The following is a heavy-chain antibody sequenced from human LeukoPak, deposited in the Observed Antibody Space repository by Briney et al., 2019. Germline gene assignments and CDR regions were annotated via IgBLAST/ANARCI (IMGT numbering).Heavy chain of an antibody. CDR3: ARSSGWLIDY. Sequence: GGPLRLSCAASEFTFSNYGIKCVRQAPGKGLEWVSYISSSGSTIHYADSVKGRVTISRDNAKNSLYLQMNSLRAEDTAVYYCARSSGWLIDYWGQGTLVTVSS. J-gene: IGHJ4*02. CDR2: ISSSGSTI. V-gene: IGHV3-48*03. CDR1: EFTFSNYG. D-gene: IGHD6-19*01.